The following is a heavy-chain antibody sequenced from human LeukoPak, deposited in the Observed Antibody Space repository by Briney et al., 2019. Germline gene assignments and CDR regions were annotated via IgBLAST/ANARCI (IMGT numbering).Heavy chain of an antibody. V-gene: IGHV3-11*04. CDR1: GFTFNDYY. J-gene: IGHJ3*02. D-gene: IGHD6-13*01. Sequence: PGGSLRLSCAASGFTFNDYYMIWIRQAPGKGLEWVSYISRSGSTIYYADSPKGRFTISSDNDKNSLHLQMNSLRAEDTAVYYCARPPYSSSWYLDAFDIWGQGTMVTVSS. CDR2: ISRSGSTI. CDR3: ARPPYSSSWYLDAFDI.